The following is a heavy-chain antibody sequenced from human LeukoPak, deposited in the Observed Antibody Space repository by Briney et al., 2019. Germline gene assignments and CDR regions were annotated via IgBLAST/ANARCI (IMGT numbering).Heavy chain of an antibody. CDR3: ARDGYCSSTGCSAYFFDS. CDR1: GFTFSSYA. J-gene: IGHJ4*02. V-gene: IGHV3-30-3*01. Sequence: SGRSLRLSCAASGFTFSSYAMHWVRQAPGKGLHWVAVISYDGSNKYYADSVKGRLTISRDNSENTLYLQLNSLRPEDTALYYCARDGYCSSTGCSAYFFDSWGQGTLVTVSS. CDR2: ISYDGSNK. D-gene: IGHD2-2*03.